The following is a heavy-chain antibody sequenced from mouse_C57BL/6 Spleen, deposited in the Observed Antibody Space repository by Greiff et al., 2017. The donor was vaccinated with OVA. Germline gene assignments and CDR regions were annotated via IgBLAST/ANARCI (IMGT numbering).Heavy chain of an antibody. CDR2: IYPGDGDT. V-gene: IGHV1-82*01. D-gene: IGHD1-1*01. CDR1: GYAFSSSW. CDR3: ARSGLYGPFDY. J-gene: IGHJ2*01. Sequence: VQLKQSGPELVKPGASVKISCKASGYAFSSSWMNWVKQRPGKGLEWIGRIYPGDGDTNYNGKFKGKATLTADKSSSTAYMQLSSLTSEDSAVYFCARSGLYGPFDYWGQGTTLTVSS.